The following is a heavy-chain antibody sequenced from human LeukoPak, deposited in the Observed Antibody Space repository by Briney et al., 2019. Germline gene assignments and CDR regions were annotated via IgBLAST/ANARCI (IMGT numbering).Heavy chain of an antibody. CDR1: GFTFSSYA. CDR2: ISGSGGST. J-gene: IGHJ3*02. V-gene: IGHV3-23*01. D-gene: IGHD6-13*01. CDR3: AKDSEQQLVLGAFDI. Sequence: AGGSLRLSCAASGFTFSSYAMSWVRQAPGKGLEWVSAISGSGGSTYYADSVKGRFTTSRDNSKNTLYLQMNSLRAEDTAVYYCAKDSEQQLVLGAFDIWGQGTMVTVSS.